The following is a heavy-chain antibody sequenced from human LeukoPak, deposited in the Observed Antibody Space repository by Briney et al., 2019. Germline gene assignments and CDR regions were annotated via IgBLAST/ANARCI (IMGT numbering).Heavy chain of an antibody. CDR1: GGSISGYY. CDR2: IYYSGST. J-gene: IGHJ3*02. Sequence: SETLSLTCTVSGGSISGYYWSWIRQPPGKGLEWIGYIYYSGSTNYNPSLKSRVTISVDTSKNQFSLKLSSVTAADTAVYYCARHFYDSSGYGAFDIWGQGTMVTVSS. CDR3: ARHFYDSSGYGAFDI. V-gene: IGHV4-59*08. D-gene: IGHD3-22*01.